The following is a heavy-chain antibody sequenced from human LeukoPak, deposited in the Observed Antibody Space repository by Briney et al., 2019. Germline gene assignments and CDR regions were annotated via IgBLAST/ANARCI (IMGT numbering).Heavy chain of an antibody. Sequence: SETLSLTCTVSGVSVSNSLYYWSWIRQPPGKGLEWIGYIYYNGDTNYNPSLKSRVIISIDTSSNQFSLRLNSMTAADTAVYYCARAYSSGWPRFDYWGQGTLVTVSS. CDR2: IYYNGDT. V-gene: IGHV4-61*01. CDR3: ARAYSSGWPRFDY. D-gene: IGHD6-19*01. J-gene: IGHJ4*02. CDR1: GVSVSNSLYY.